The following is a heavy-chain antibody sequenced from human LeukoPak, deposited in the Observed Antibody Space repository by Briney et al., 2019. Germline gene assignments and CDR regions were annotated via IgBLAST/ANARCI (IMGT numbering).Heavy chain of an antibody. D-gene: IGHD3-22*01. Sequence: PSETLSLTCAVYGGSFSGYHWSWIRQPPGKGLEWIGEINHSGSTNYNPSLKSRVTISVDTSKNQFSLKLSSVTAADTAVYYCASRYYYDSSGSSGPPDYWGQGTLVTVSS. CDR1: GGSFSGYH. CDR2: INHSGST. CDR3: ASRYYYDSSGSSGPPDY. J-gene: IGHJ4*02. V-gene: IGHV4-34*01.